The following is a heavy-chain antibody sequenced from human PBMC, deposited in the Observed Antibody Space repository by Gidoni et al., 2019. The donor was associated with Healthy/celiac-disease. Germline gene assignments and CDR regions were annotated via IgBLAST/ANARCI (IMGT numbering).Heavy chain of an antibody. V-gene: IGHV1-18*01. D-gene: IGHD3-22*01. Sequence: QVQLVQAGAEVKKPGASVKVSCKASGYTLTSYGISWVRRAPGQGLEWMGWISAYNGNTNYAQKLQGRVTMTTDTSTSTAYMELRSLRSDDTAVYYCARIALGKGYASSGWFDPWGQGTLVTVSS. CDR1: GYTLTSYG. J-gene: IGHJ5*02. CDR2: ISAYNGNT. CDR3: ARIALGKGYASSGWFDP.